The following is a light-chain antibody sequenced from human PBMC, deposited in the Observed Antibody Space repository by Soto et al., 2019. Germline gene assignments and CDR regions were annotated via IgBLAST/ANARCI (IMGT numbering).Light chain of an antibody. Sequence: EFVLTQSPGTLSLSPGDRATLSCGASQSVSNNYLAWYQQKPGLAPRLLIYDASYRANGIPDRFSGSGSGTDFTLTISRLEPEDFVVYYCQQYGSSSWTFGQGTKVDIK. CDR3: QQYGSSSWT. CDR2: DAS. J-gene: IGKJ1*01. V-gene: IGKV3D-20*01. CDR1: QSVSNNY.